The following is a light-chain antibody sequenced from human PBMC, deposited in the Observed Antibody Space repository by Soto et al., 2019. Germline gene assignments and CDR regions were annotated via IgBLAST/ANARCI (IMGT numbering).Light chain of an antibody. CDR2: GAS. CDR3: QQYGTFRT. Sequence: EIVLTQSPGTLSLSPGERATLSCRASQSVSNYLAWYQQKPGQAPRLLIYGASSRATGIPDRFSGSGSGTDFTLTISRLEPEDFAVYYCQQYGTFRTSGQGTKVEIK. V-gene: IGKV3-20*01. J-gene: IGKJ1*01. CDR1: QSVSNY.